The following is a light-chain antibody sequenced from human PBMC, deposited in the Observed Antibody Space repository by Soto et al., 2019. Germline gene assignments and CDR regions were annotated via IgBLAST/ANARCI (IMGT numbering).Light chain of an antibody. Sequence: DIQMTQSPSSLSAYLGDRVTITCRATQGISVYLAWFQQKPGKVPKLLIYAASTYQSGVTSRFSGSGSGTDFTFTISSLQPEDVATYYCQKYNSAPLTFGGGTKVESK. J-gene: IGKJ4*01. CDR2: AAS. V-gene: IGKV1-27*01. CDR3: QKYNSAPLT. CDR1: QGISVY.